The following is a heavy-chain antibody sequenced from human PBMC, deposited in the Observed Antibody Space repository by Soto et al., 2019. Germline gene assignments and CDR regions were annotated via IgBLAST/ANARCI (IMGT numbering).Heavy chain of an antibody. V-gene: IGHV3-23*01. Sequence: GGSLRLSCAASGFTFSSYALTWVRQAPGQGLEWVSAISGSGDSTYYADSVKGRFTISRDNSKNTLYLQMDTLRAEDTAIYYCAKNGDFHYDAFDVWGQGTVVTVSS. CDR3: AKNGDFHYDAFDV. CDR1: GFTFSSYA. D-gene: IGHD2-8*01. J-gene: IGHJ3*01. CDR2: ISGSGDST.